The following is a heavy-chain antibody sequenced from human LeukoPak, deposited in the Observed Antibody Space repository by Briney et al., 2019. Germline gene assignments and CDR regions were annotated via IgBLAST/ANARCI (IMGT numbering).Heavy chain of an antibody. CDR1: GGSFSGYY. CDR2: INHSGST. V-gene: IGHV4-34*01. J-gene: IGHJ4*02. Sequence: SETLSLTCAVYGGSFSGYYWSWIRQTPGKGLEWIGEINHSGSTNYNPSLKRRVTISVDTSKNQFSLKLSSVTAADTAVYYCASGYDSSGYYSGVDYWGQGTLVTVSS. D-gene: IGHD3-22*01. CDR3: ASGYDSSGYYSGVDY.